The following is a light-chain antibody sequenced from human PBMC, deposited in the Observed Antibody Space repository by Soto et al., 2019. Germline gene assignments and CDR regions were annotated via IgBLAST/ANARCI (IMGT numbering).Light chain of an antibody. J-gene: IGKJ4*01. Sequence: DIHLTQSPSFQSASVGDRVTLTCRASQGISNSLAWYQQKPGKAPKLLIYTASTLQSGVPSRFSGSGSGTEFTLTISSVQPEDFATYYCQQLNIYPLTFGGGTKVEIK. CDR3: QQLNIYPLT. CDR1: QGISNS. CDR2: TAS. V-gene: IGKV1-9*01.